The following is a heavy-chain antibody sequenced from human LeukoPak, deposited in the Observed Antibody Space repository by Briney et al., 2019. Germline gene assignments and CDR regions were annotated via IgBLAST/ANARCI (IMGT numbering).Heavy chain of an antibody. J-gene: IGHJ4*02. CDR1: GFTVSSNY. CDR2: IYSGGST. Sequence: PGGSLRLSCAASGFTVSSNYMSWVRQAPGKGLEWVSVIYSGGSTYYADSVKGRFTISRDNSKNTLYLQMNSLRAEDTAVYYCARDGSSWSHPLDYWGQGTLVTVSS. D-gene: IGHD6-13*01. CDR3: ARDGSSWSHPLDY. V-gene: IGHV3-53*01.